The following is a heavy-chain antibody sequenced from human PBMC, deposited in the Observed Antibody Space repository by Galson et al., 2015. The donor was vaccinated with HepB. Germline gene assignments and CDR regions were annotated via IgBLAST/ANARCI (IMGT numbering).Heavy chain of an antibody. J-gene: IGHJ4*02. CDR3: AQEDWDVTGRSAVF. D-gene: IGHD1-20*01. Sequence: SLRLSCAASGFTFSINAMGWVRQAPGKGLEWVSSISGSGDRTYYADSVRGRFTISRDNSKNTLYLQMNSLRVEDTAVYYCAQEDWDVTGRSAVFWGQGTLVTVSS. CDR2: ISGSGDRT. CDR1: GFTFSINA. V-gene: IGHV3-23*01.